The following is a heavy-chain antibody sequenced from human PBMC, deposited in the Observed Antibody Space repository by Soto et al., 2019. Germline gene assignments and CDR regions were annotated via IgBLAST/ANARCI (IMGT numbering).Heavy chain of an antibody. J-gene: IGHJ5*01. CDR3: AREDYYDSSGHNWFDP. Sequence: GESLKISCAASGFTVSSNYMSWVRQAPGKGLEWVSVIYSGGSTYYADSVKGRFTISRDNSKNTLYLQMNSLRAEDTAVYYCAREDYYDSSGHNWFDPWGQGTTVTVSS. CDR1: GFTVSSNY. V-gene: IGHV3-66*01. CDR2: IYSGGST. D-gene: IGHD3-22*01.